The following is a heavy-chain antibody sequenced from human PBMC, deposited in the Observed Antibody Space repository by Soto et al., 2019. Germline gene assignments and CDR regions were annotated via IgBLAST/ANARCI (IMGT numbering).Heavy chain of an antibody. Sequence: PRLSCAASGFTVTNSYMAWGRQAPGKWLEWGSVVYSSGRAYDADSVKGRFTVSRDISTNMFFIPMNKLSAEDMAPYYCASEGFERLYFDQCGRGTLVPVSP. D-gene: IGHD1-1*01. CDR3: ASEGFERLYFDQ. CDR1: GFTVTNSY. CDR2: VYSSGRA. V-gene: IGHV3-53*01. J-gene: IGHJ4*02.